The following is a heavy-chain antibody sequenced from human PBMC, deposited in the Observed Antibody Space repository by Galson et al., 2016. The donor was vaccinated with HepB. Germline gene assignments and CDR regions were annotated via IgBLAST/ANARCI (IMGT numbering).Heavy chain of an antibody. D-gene: IGHD3-10*01. CDR3: ARGSYCGSGSYGIYFDY. Sequence: SLRLSCAASGFTFNNYWMSWVRQAPGKGLEWVANIKRDGTEKYYLDSVEGRFTDSRDNAKNSLSLQMDSLRAEDTAVYYCARGSYCGSGSYGIYFDYWGQGTLVTVSS. V-gene: IGHV3-7*04. J-gene: IGHJ4*02. CDR1: GFTFNNYW. CDR2: IKRDGTEK.